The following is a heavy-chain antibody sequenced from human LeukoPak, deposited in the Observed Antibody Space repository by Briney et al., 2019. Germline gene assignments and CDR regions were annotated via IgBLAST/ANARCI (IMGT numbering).Heavy chain of an antibody. D-gene: IGHD2-2*01. CDR3: ARQVPYTSRPDY. CDR2: NYYNGST. Sequence: YNYYNGSTNSNPSLKSRVTISVDTSKNQFSLKLDSVTAADTAAYYCARQVPYTSRPDYWGQGTLVTVSS. J-gene: IGHJ4*02. V-gene: IGHV4-59*08.